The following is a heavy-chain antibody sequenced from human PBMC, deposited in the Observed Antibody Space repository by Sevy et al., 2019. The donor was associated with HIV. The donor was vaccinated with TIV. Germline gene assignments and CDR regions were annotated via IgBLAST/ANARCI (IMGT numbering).Heavy chain of an antibody. V-gene: IGHV3-21*01. D-gene: IGHD1-26*01. CDR3: ARGGFDGIFDP. J-gene: IGHJ5*02. CDR1: GFTFSSYS. CDR2: ISSSSSYI. Sequence: GGSLRLSCAASGFTFSSYSMNWVRQAPGKGLEWVSSISSSSSYIYYTDSVKGRFTISRDKAKNSLYLQMNSLRAEDTAVYYCARGGFDGIFDPWGQGTLVTVSS.